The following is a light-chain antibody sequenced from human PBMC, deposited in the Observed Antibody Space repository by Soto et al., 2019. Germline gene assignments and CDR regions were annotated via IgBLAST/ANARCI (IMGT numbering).Light chain of an antibody. V-gene: IGLV2-14*01. CDR1: SSDVGRYNY. CDR3: CSYTSSTSAV. CDR2: EVS. J-gene: IGLJ2*01. Sequence: ALTQPASVSGSPGQSITISCTGTSSDVGRYNYVSWFQQHPGKAPKLMIFEVSTRPSGVSNRFSGSKSGNTASLTISGLQIEDEADYYCCSYTSSTSAVFGGGTKVTVL.